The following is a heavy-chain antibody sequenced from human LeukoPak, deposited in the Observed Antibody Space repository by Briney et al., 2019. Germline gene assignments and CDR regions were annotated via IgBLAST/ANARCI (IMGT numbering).Heavy chain of an antibody. J-gene: IGHJ4*02. CDR1: GGSISSSSYY. D-gene: IGHD3-22*01. Sequence: SETLSLTCTVSGGSISSSSYYWGWIRQPPGKGLEWIGSIYYSGSTYYNPSLKSRVTISVDTSKNQFSLKLSSVTAADTAVYYCARGAMIVVVITYFDYWGQGTLVTVSS. CDR3: ARGAMIVVVITYFDY. V-gene: IGHV4-39*07. CDR2: IYYSGST.